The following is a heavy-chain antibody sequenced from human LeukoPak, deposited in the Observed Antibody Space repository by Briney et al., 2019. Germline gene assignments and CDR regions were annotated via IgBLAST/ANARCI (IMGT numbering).Heavy chain of an antibody. D-gene: IGHD1-7*01. CDR1: GGSFSGYY. CDR3: ARGDGITGTTVDY. Sequence: PSETLSLTCAVYGGSFSGYYWSWIRQPPGKGLEWIGEINHSGSTNYNPSLKSRVTISVDTSKNQFSLKLSSVTAADTAVYYCARGDGITGTTVDYWGQGTLVTVSS. J-gene: IGHJ4*02. CDR2: INHSGST. V-gene: IGHV4-34*01.